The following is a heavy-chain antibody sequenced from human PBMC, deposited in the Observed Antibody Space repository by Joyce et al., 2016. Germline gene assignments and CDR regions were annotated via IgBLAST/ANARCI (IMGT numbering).Heavy chain of an antibody. CDR2: IYYSGIT. D-gene: IGHD3-22*01. CDR1: GGSISSAGYY. CDR3: ARDFKGVYDYDTSGPPRVGGAFDI. V-gene: IGHV4-31*03. J-gene: IGHJ3*02. Sequence: QVQLQESGPGLVKPSQTLSLTCTVSGGSISSAGYYWSWIRQYPGKGLEWIGDIYYSGITHFNPSLKSRLTIAVDTSKNQFSLNLSSVTAADTAVYYCARDFKGVYDYDTSGPPRVGGAFDIWGQGTMVTVSS.